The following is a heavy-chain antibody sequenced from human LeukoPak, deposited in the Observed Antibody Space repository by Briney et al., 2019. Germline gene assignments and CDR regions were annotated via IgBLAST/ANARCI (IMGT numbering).Heavy chain of an antibody. CDR2: TRNKANSYTT. D-gene: IGHD5-18*01. V-gene: IGHV3-72*01. CDR3: ARGGYSYGRPIDY. J-gene: IGHJ4*02. Sequence: GGSLRLSCAASGFTFSDHYMDWVRQAPGKGLEWVGRTRNKANSYTTEYAASVKGRFTISRDDSKNSLYLQMNSLKTEDTAVYYCARGGYSYGRPIDYWGQGTLVTVSS. CDR1: GFTFSDHY.